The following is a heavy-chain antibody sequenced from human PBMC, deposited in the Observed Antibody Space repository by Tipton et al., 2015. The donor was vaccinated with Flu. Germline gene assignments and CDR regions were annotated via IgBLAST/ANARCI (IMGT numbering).Heavy chain of an antibody. V-gene: IGHV3-66*01. Sequence: SLRFSCAASGFTVSSNYMSWVRQAPGKGLEWVSVIYSGGSTYYADSVKGRFTISRDNSKNTLYLQMNSLRAEDTAVYYCARGLVWFGEFYFDYWGQGTLVTVSS. CDR3: ARGLVWFGEFYFDY. D-gene: IGHD3-10*01. CDR1: GFTVSSNY. CDR2: IYSGGST. J-gene: IGHJ4*02.